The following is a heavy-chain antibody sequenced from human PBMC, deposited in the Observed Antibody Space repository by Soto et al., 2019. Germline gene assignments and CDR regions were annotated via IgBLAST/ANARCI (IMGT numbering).Heavy chain of an antibody. CDR2: TVAGSGNR. D-gene: IGHD3-10*01. V-gene: IGHV1-18*01. CDR3: TRVAGYGSGSRHFDN. CDR1: GYAFMSYG. Sequence: QVQLMQSGAEVTNPGASVTLSCKTSGYAFMSYGLSWVRLAPGQGLEWMGWTVAGSGNRIYAQKFQDRINMNIDTSTTTGYMELRRLRSDDSALYFCTRVAGYGSGSRHFDNWGQGTLVTVSS. J-gene: IGHJ4*02.